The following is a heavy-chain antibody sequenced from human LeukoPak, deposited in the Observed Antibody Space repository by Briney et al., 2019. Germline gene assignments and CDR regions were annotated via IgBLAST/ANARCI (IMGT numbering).Heavy chain of an antibody. J-gene: IGHJ6*03. V-gene: IGHV1-8*03. D-gene: IGHD3-3*01. Sequence: ASVKVSCKASGYTFTSYDINWVRQATGQGLEWMGWMNPNSGNTGYAQKFQGRVTITRNTSISTAYMELSSLRSEDTAVYYCAANLRHYDFWSGLYYYYYMDVWGKGTTVTVSS. CDR2: MNPNSGNT. CDR3: AANLRHYDFWSGLYYYYYMDV. CDR1: GYTFTSYD.